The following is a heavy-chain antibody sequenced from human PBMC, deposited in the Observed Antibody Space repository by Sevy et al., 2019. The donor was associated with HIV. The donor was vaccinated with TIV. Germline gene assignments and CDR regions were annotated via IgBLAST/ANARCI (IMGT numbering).Heavy chain of an antibody. Sequence: GGSLRLSCAASGFTFSGYAMHWVRQAPDKGLEWVAIISSDGSNKYYADSVKGRFTISRDNSKNTLYLRMDSLRTEDTSVYYCARDSSQAPDIFDIWGQGTMVTVS. D-gene: IGHD2-15*01. J-gene: IGHJ3*02. V-gene: IGHV3-30-3*01. CDR2: ISSDGSNK. CDR1: GFTFSGYA. CDR3: ARDSSQAPDIFDI.